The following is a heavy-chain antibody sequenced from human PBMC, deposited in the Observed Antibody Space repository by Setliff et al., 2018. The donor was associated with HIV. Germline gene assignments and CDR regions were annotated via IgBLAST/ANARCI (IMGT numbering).Heavy chain of an antibody. CDR1: GFTFSSYS. J-gene: IGHJ3*02. Sequence: GGSLRLSCAASGFTFSSYSMNWVRQAPGKGLEWVSSISSSSSYIYYADSVKGRFTISRDNAKNSLYLQMNSLRAEDTAVYYCTRSHSTRDAFDIWGQGTMVTVSS. CDR3: TRSHSTRDAFDI. V-gene: IGHV3-21*01. CDR2: ISSSSSYI. D-gene: IGHD2-2*01.